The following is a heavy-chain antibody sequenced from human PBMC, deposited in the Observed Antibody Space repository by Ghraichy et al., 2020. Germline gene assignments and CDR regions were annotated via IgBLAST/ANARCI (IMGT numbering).Heavy chain of an antibody. D-gene: IGHD3-10*01. J-gene: IGHJ6*02. Sequence: SETLSLTCAVYGGSFSGYYWSWIRQPPGKGLEWIGEINHSGSTNYNPSLKSRVTISVDTSKNQFSLKLSSVTAADTAVYYCARVSTMVRGVITLKDYYYYGMDVWGQGTTVTVSS. V-gene: IGHV4-34*01. CDR1: GGSFSGYY. CDR3: ARVSTMVRGVITLKDYYYYGMDV. CDR2: INHSGST.